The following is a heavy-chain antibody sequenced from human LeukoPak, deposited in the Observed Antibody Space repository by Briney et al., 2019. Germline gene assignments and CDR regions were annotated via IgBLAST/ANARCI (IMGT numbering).Heavy chain of an antibody. CDR2: IRNDGSNE. D-gene: IGHD3-3*01. J-gene: IGHJ3*02. CDR3: AKQDTIFGVVMTAFDI. CDR1: GFSFSVYA. Sequence: PGGSLRLSCAASGFSFSVYAMHWVRQAQGKGLEWVAFIRNDGSNENYADSVKGRFTISRDKSKNTLYLQMNSLRAEDTAVYYCAKQDTIFGVVMTAFDIWGQGTMVTVSS. V-gene: IGHV3-30*02.